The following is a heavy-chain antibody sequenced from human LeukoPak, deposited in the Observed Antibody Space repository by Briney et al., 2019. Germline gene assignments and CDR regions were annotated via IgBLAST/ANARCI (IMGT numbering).Heavy chain of an antibody. V-gene: IGHV1-69*05. CDR3: ARDFMGATYFDY. D-gene: IGHD1-26*01. CDR2: IIPIFGTA. Sequence: ASVKVSCKASGGTFSSYAISWVRQAPGQGLEWMGGIIPIFGTANYAQKFQGRVTITTDESTSTAYMELSSLRSEDTAVYYCARDFMGATYFDYWGQGTLVTVSS. CDR1: GGTFSSYA. J-gene: IGHJ4*02.